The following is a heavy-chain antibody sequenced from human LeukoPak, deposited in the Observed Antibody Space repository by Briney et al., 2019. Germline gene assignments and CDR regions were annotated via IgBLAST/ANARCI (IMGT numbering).Heavy chain of an antibody. CDR3: ARSSPYSSSWSHDY. J-gene: IGHJ4*02. Sequence: ASVKVSCKPYGYTFTDYYIHWVRQAPGQGLEWMGWINPNSGATNYAQKFQGRVTITADESTSAAYMELSSLRSEDTAVYYCARSSPYSSSWSHDYWGQGTLVTVSS. D-gene: IGHD6-13*01. CDR1: GYTFTDYY. V-gene: IGHV1-2*02. CDR2: INPNSGAT.